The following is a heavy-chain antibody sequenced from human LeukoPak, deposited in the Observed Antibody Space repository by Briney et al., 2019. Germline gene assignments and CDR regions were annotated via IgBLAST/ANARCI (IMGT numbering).Heavy chain of an antibody. CDR3: AREVQGFDT. Sequence: GASVKVSCKASGYTFTSYYMHWVRQAPGQGLEWMGIINPSGGSTSYAQKFQGRVTMTRDTAISTAYMELNMLTSDDTAVYFCAREVQGFDTWGQGTLVTVSS. J-gene: IGHJ5*02. V-gene: IGHV1-46*01. CDR2: INPSGGST. D-gene: IGHD1-1*01. CDR1: GYTFTSYY.